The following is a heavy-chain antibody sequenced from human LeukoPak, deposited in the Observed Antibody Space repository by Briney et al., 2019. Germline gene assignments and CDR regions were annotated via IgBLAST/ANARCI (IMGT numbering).Heavy chain of an antibody. V-gene: IGHV3-48*03. J-gene: IGHJ5*02. CDR1: GFTFSSSE. D-gene: IGHD5-18*01. CDR3: AREGYTYGYGSWFDP. Sequence: PGGSLRLSCAASGFTFSSSEMNWVRQAPGKGLEWVSYISSSGGTIYYADSVKGRFTISRDNAKNSLSLQMNSLRAEDTAVYYCAREGYTYGYGSWFDPWGQGTLVTVSS. CDR2: ISSSGGTI.